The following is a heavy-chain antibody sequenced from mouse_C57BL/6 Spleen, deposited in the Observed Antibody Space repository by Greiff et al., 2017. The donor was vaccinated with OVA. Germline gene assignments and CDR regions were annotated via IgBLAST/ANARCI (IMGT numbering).Heavy chain of an antibody. V-gene: IGHV14-2*01. D-gene: IGHD1-1*01. Sequence: DVQLQESGAELVKPGASVKLSCTASGFNIKDYYMHWVKQRTEQGLEWIGRIDPEDGETKYAPNFQGKATITADTSSNTAYLQLSSLTSEDTAVYYCARNYYGSSSWFAYWGQGTLVTVSA. J-gene: IGHJ3*01. CDR3: ARNYYGSSSWFAY. CDR1: GFNIKDYY. CDR2: IDPEDGET.